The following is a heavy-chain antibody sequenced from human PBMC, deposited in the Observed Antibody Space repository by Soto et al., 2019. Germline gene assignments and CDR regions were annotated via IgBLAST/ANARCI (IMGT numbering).Heavy chain of an antibody. CDR2: ISAYNGNT. D-gene: IGHD3-16*02. J-gene: IGHJ3*02. Sequence: ASVKVSCKASGYTFTSYGISWVRQAPGQGLEWMGWISAYNGNTNYAQKPQGRVTMTTDTSTSTAYMELRSLRSDDTAVYYCARDHRAITFGGVIVDAFDIWGQGTTVTVSS. CDR3: ARDHRAITFGGVIVDAFDI. CDR1: GYTFTSYG. V-gene: IGHV1-18*04.